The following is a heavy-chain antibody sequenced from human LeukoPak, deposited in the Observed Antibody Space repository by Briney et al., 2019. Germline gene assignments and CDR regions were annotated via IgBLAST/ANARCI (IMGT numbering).Heavy chain of an antibody. D-gene: IGHD3-16*02. CDR3: ARASPPYDYVWGSYLSSGDYFDY. CDR1: GGSISSGGYS. V-gene: IGHV4-30-2*01. J-gene: IGHJ4*02. CDR2: IYHSGST. Sequence: PSQTLSLTCAVSGGSISSGGYSWSWIRQPPGKGLEWIGYIYHSGSTYYNPSLKSRVTISVDRSKNQFSLKLSSVTAADTAVYYCARASPPYDYVWGSYLSSGDYFDYWGQGTLVTVSS.